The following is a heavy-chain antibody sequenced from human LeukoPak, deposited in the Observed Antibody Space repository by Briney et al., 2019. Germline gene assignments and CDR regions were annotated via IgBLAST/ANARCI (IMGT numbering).Heavy chain of an antibody. Sequence: SETLSLTCAVYGGSFSGYYWSWIRQPPGKGLEWIGEINHSGSTNYNPSLKSRVTISVDTSKNQFSLKLSSVTAADTAVYYCASSPYPHNWFDPWGQGTLVTVSS. CDR3: ASSPYPHNWFDP. J-gene: IGHJ5*02. CDR2: INHSGST. V-gene: IGHV4-34*01. CDR1: GGSFSGYY.